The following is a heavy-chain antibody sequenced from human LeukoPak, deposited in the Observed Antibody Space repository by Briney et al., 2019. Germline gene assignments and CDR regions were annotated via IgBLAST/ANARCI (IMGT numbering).Heavy chain of an antibody. CDR2: ISGGGGNT. J-gene: IGHJ4*02. CDR3: AKSDYYDSSGHPSSFDY. CDR1: GFTFRFHA. D-gene: IGHD3-22*01. Sequence: GGSLRLSCAASGFTFRFHAISWVRQAPGKGLEWVSAISGGGGNTYYADSAKGRFTISRDNSKNTLYLQMNSLRVEDTAIYYCAKSDYYDSSGHPSSFDYWGQGTLVTVSS. V-gene: IGHV3-23*01.